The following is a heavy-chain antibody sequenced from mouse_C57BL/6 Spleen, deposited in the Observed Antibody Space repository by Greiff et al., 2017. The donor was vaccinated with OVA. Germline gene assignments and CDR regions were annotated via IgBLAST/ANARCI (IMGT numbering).Heavy chain of an antibody. Sequence: QVQLQQPGAELVMPGASVKLSCKASGYTFTSYWMHWVKQRPGQGLEWIGEIDPSDSYTNYNQKFKGKSTLTVDKSSSTAYMQLSSLTSEDSAVYYCARFAVSSYYFDYWGQGTTLTVSS. D-gene: IGHD1-1*01. CDR1: GYTFTSYW. J-gene: IGHJ2*01. CDR2: IDPSDSYT. V-gene: IGHV1-69*01. CDR3: ARFAVSSYYFDY.